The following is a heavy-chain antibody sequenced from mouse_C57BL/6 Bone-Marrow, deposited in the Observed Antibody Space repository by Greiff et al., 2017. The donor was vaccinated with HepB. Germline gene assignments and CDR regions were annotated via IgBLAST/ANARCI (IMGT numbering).Heavy chain of an antibody. D-gene: IGHD1-1*01. CDR3: ARALITTVVAPC. CDR1: GYTFTSYW. V-gene: IGHV1-55*01. J-gene: IGHJ2*01. CDR2: IYPGSGST. Sequence: QVQLKESGAELVKPGASVKMSCKASGYTFTSYWITWVKQRPGQGLEWIGDIYPGSGSTNYNEKFKSKATLTVDTTSSTAYMQLSSLTSEDSAVYYCARALITTVVAPCWGQGTTLTVSS.